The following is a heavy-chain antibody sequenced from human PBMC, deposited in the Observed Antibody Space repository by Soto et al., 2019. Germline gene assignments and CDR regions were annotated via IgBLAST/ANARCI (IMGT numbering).Heavy chain of an antibody. CDR1: GFTFRTYT. CDR3: ARDRGYDAHDYYYNAMDV. D-gene: IGHD2-15*01. Sequence: GSLRLSCISSGFTFRTYTMNWVCQAPGKGLEWVSGIRGFSPYTFYAESVKGRFTISRDNAKNSLYLQMNSLRAEDTAVYYCARDRGYDAHDYYYNAMDVWGQGTTVTVSS. V-gene: IGHV3-21*01. CDR2: IRGFSPYT. J-gene: IGHJ6*02.